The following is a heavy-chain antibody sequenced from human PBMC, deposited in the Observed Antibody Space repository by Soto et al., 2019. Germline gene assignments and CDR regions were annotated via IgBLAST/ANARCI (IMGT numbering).Heavy chain of an antibody. D-gene: IGHD6-13*01. Sequence: HPGGSLRLSCAASGFTFSSYWMSWVRQAPGKGLEWVANIKQDGSEKYYVDSVKGRFTISRDNAKNSLYLQMNSLRAEDTAVYYCAARIAAAGTEGHFDYWCQGTLVTVSS. CDR1: GFTFSSYW. CDR2: IKQDGSEK. CDR3: AARIAAAGTEGHFDY. J-gene: IGHJ4*02. V-gene: IGHV3-7*01.